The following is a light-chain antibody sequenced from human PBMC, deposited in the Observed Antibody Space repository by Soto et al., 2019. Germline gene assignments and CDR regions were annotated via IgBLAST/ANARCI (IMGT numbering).Light chain of an antibody. CDR3: VSFTSSTTYV. Sequence: QSVLTQPASVSDSPGQSITISCTGTSSDVGGSNHVSWYQQHPGKAPKLMIYDVTNRPSGVPHRFSGSKSGSTASLIISGLQAEDEADYYCVSFTSSTTYVFGTGTKVTVL. V-gene: IGLV2-14*01. J-gene: IGLJ1*01. CDR2: DVT. CDR1: SSDVGGSNH.